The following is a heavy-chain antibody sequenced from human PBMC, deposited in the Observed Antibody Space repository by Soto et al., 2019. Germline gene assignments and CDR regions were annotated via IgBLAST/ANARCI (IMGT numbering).Heavy chain of an antibody. CDR3: ARAPMVLTRSYFDS. D-gene: IGHD3-22*01. Sequence: SETLSLTCTVSDGSISNFYWSCIRQPPGKGLEWIGYISSSGNTNYNPSLKSRVSISVDTSKNQFSLNLTSVTAADTAVYYCARAPMVLTRSYFDSWGQGTPVTVSS. J-gene: IGHJ4*02. CDR2: ISSSGNT. V-gene: IGHV4-59*01. CDR1: DGSISNFY.